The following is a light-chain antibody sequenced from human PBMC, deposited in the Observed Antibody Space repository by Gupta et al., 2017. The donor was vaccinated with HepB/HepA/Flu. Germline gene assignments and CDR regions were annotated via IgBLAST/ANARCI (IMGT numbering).Light chain of an antibody. J-gene: IGKJ4*01. Sequence: EIVLTQSPATLSLSPGERATRSCRASQSVSSYLAWYQQKPGQAPRLIIYDASNRATGNPARFSGSGYEKDFTLTSSRRENEDFAVYYAQQRSNLFTFGRGTKVEIK. CDR2: DAS. CDR3: QQRSNLFT. V-gene: IGKV3-11*01. CDR1: QSVSSY.